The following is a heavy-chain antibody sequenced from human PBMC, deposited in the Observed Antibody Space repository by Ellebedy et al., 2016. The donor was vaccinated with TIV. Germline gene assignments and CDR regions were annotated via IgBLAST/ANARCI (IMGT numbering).Heavy chain of an antibody. CDR1: GFTFSNYG. CDR3: ARDRDEPFDY. J-gene: IGHJ4*02. V-gene: IGHV3-23*01. D-gene: IGHD1-14*01. CDR2: ISTNGAGT. Sequence: GESLKISCAASGFTFSNYGMSWVRQAPGKGLEWVSGISTNGAGTSYGYSVRGRFTISRDNAKNSLYLQMNSLRDEDTAVYYCARDRDEPFDYWGQGTLVTVSS.